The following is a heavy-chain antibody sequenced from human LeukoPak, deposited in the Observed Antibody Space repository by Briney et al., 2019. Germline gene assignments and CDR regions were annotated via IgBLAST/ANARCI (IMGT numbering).Heavy chain of an antibody. D-gene: IGHD3-16*01. CDR2: ISYDGSNK. V-gene: IGHV3-30*01. CDR3: AKDWGFDGFYYMDV. Sequence: PGRSLRLSCAASGFTFSSYAMHWVRQAPGKGLEWVAVISYDGSNKYYADSVKGRFTISRDNSKNTLYLQMNSLRAEDTALYYCAKDWGFDGFYYMDVWGKGTTVTVSS. CDR1: GFTFSSYA. J-gene: IGHJ6*03.